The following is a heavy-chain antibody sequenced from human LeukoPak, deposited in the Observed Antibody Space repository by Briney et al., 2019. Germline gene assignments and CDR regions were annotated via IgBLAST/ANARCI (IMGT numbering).Heavy chain of an antibody. J-gene: IGHJ4*02. D-gene: IGHD6-13*01. V-gene: IGHV3-21*01. CDR3: AREVYSSSWSYYFDY. CDR1: GLTFSTYS. Sequence: GGSLRLSCAASGLTFSTYSMNWVRQAPGKGLEWVSSISSSSSYIYYADLVKGRFTISRDNAKNLLYLQMNSLRAEDTAVYYCAREVYSSSWSYYFDYWGQGTLVTVSS. CDR2: ISSSSSYI.